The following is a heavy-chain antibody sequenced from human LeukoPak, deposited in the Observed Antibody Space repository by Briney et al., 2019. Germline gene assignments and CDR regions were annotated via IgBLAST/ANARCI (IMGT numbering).Heavy chain of an antibody. D-gene: IGHD2-21*02. CDR2: IYYTGST. CDR1: GFTFSSYS. V-gene: IGHV4-59*01. J-gene: IGHJ4*02. Sequence: AGGSLRLSCAASGFTFSSYSMNWVRQAPGKGLEWIGYIYYTGSTNYNPSLKSRVTISVDTSKNQFSLKLNSVTAADTAVYYCARETYCGGDCYSGFDYWGQGTLVTVSP. CDR3: ARETYCGGDCYSGFDY.